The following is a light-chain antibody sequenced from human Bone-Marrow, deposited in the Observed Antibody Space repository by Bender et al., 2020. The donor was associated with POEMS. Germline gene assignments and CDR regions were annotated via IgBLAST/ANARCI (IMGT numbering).Light chain of an antibody. J-gene: IGLJ3*02. Sequence: QSVLTQSASVSGSLGQSVTISCIGSSSDIGYKYVSWYQHHPGKAPTLLIYDVTSRPSGVSDRFSGSKSGNTASLTISGLQAEDEADYYCCSFARNTTWVFGGGTKLTVL. CDR1: SSDIGYKY. CDR3: CSFARNTTWV. V-gene: IGLV2-23*02. CDR2: DVT.